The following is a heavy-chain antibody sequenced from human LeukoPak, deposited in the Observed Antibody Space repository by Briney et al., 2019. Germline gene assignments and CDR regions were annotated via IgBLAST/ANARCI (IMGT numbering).Heavy chain of an antibody. V-gene: IGHV3-53*01. Sequence: GGSLRLSCPASGFTLSSNYMSWVRQAPGKGLEGVSVMYNVGSTYYADSVKGRVTISRDNSKNTLYLQMNSLGAEDPAVYYCGRINRGRTYWFDPWGQGTLVTVSS. CDR3: GRINRGRTYWFDP. CDR1: GFTLSSNY. J-gene: IGHJ5*02. CDR2: MYNVGST. D-gene: IGHD1-26*01.